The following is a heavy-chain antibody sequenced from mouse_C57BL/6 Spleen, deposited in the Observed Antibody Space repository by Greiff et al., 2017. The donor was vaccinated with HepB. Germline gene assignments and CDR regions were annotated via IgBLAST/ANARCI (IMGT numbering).Heavy chain of an antibody. D-gene: IGHD2-2*01. CDR3: ARDSGYEDGFAY. V-gene: IGHV3-6*01. J-gene: IGHJ3*01. CDR2: ISYDGSN. CDR1: GYSITSGYY. Sequence: EVQVVESGPGLVKPSQSLSLTCSVTGYSITSGYYWNWIRQFPGNKLEWMGYISYDGSNNYNPSLKNRISITRDTSKNQFFLKLNSVTTEDTATYYCARDSGYEDGFAYWGQGTLVTVSA.